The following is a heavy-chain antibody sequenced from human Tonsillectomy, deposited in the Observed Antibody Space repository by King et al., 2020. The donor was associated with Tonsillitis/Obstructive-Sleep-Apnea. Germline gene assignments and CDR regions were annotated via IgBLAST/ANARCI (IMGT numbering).Heavy chain of an antibody. D-gene: IGHD2-21*01. Sequence: VQLQESGPGLVKSSGTLSLTCAVSGASISSNDWWSWVRQPPGKGLEWIGEISRVGNTNYNPSLKSRVAISIDNSQNRFSLELTSVTAADTAVYYCTTNGAYCLDRWGQGTLVTVSS. CDR1: GASISSNDW. J-gene: IGHJ5*02. CDR3: TTNGAYCLDR. CDR2: ISRVGNT. V-gene: IGHV4-4*02.